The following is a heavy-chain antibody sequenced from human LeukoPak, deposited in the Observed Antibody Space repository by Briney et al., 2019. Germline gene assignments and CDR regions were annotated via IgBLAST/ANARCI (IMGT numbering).Heavy chain of an antibody. J-gene: IGHJ4*02. V-gene: IGHV3-33*01. CDR2: IWYDGSNK. Sequence: GGSLILSCAASGFTFSSYGMHWVRQAPGKGLEWVAVIWYDGSNKFYADSVKGRFTISRDNSKNTLYLQMNSLRAEDTAVYYCARDRAAADLDYWGQGTLVTVSS. D-gene: IGHD6-13*01. CDR3: ARDRAAADLDY. CDR1: GFTFSSYG.